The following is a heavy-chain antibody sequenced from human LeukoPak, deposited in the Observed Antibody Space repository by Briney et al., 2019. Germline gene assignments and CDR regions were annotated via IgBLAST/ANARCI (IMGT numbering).Heavy chain of an antibody. J-gene: IGHJ4*02. CDR3: ARDLRSSSVGYFDY. D-gene: IGHD6-6*01. V-gene: IGHV1-18*01. Sequence: ASVKLSCKASGYTFTSYGITWGRQAPGQGLEWMAWINAYNGDTNFAQKLQGRVTVTTDTSTSTAYMELRSLRSDDTAVYYCARDLRSSSVGYFDYWGQGTLVTVSS. CDR1: GYTFTSYG. CDR2: INAYNGDT.